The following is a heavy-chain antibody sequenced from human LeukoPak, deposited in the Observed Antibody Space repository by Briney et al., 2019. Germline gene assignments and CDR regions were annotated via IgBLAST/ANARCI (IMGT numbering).Heavy chain of an antibody. CDR3: AKDKTYYYDSSGYSPFFDY. J-gene: IGHJ4*02. CDR1: GFTVSSNS. D-gene: IGHD3-22*01. Sequence: GGSLRLSCTVSGFTVSSNSMSWVRQAPGKGLEWVSFIYSDNTHYSDSVKGRFTISRDNSKNTLYLQMNSLRAEDTAVYYCAKDKTYYYDSSGYSPFFDYWGQGTLVTVSS. V-gene: IGHV3-66*03. CDR2: IYSDNT.